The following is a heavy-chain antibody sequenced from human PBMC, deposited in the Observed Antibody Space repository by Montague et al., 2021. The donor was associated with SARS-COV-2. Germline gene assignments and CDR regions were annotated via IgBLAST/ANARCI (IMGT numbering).Heavy chain of an antibody. CDR3: ARFPTSYYYDSKVAPATPDAFDI. Sequence: SETLSLTCTVSGGSISSSSYYWGWIRQPPGKGLEWIGSIYYSGGTYYNPSLKSRVTISVDTSKNQFSLKLSSVTAADTAVYYCARFPTSYYYDSKVAPATPDAFDIWGQGTMVTVSS. V-gene: IGHV4-39*01. J-gene: IGHJ3*02. CDR1: GGSISSSSYY. D-gene: IGHD3-22*01. CDR2: IYYSGGT.